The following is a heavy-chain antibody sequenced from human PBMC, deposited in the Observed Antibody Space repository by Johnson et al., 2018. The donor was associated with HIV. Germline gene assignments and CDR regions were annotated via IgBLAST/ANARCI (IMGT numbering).Heavy chain of an antibody. CDR1: GFPFSNAW. CDR3: AKDRSWGSWNAFDI. J-gene: IGHJ3*02. D-gene: IGHD7-27*01. CDR2: LKSRADGGTT. Sequence: VQLVESGGGLVKPGGSLRLSCRASGFPFSNAWMNWVRQAPGKGLEWVGRLKSRADGGTTDYAVSVKGRFTISRDNSKNTLYVQMNSLRAEDTAVYYCAKDRSWGSWNAFDIWGQGTMVTVSS. V-gene: IGHV3-15*01.